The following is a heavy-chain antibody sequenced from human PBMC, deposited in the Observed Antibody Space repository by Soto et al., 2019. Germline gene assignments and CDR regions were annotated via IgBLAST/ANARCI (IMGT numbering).Heavy chain of an antibody. CDR3: ARDLAAGSTSCPFQH. Sequence: GGSLRLSCAASGFTFSSYWMSWVRQAPGKGLEWVANIKQDGSEKYYVDSVKGRFTISRDNAKNSLYLQMNSLRAEDTAVYYCARDLAAGSTSCPFQHWGQGTLVTVSS. V-gene: IGHV3-7*01. CDR2: IKQDGSEK. D-gene: IGHD2-2*01. J-gene: IGHJ1*01. CDR1: GFTFSSYW.